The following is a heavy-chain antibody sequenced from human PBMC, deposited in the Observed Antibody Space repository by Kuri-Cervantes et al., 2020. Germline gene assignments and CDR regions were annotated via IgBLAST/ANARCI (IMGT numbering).Heavy chain of an antibody. CDR3: ARESTGYSSSSCDY. Sequence: GESLKISCAASGFTFSSHSMNWVRQAPGKGLEWVSYISSTGSTIYYADSVKGRFTMSRDNAKNSLYLQMNSLRDEDTAVYYCARESTGYSSSSCDYWGQGTLVTVSS. CDR2: ISSTGSTI. CDR1: GFTFSSHS. V-gene: IGHV3-48*02. D-gene: IGHD6-6*01. J-gene: IGHJ4*02.